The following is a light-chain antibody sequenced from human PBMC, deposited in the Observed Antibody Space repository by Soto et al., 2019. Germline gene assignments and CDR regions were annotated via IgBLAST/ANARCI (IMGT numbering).Light chain of an antibody. CDR3: QQYGWSPST. V-gene: IGKV3-20*01. CDR1: QSVSNCY. CDR2: GAS. J-gene: IGKJ1*01. Sequence: PSQSVSNCYFAWYQQQPGPAPPLLICGASIRAAGLADRFSGSGSAEYFLITIRRLDQDVVAVYCYQQYGWSPSTFGQGTQVEIK.